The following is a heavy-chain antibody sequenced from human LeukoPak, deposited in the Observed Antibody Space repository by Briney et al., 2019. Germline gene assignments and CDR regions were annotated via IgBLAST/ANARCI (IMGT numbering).Heavy chain of an antibody. J-gene: IGHJ4*02. Sequence: SETLSLTCTVYGGSFSGYYWSWIRQPPGKGLEWIGEINHSGSTNYNPSLKSRVTISVDTSENQFSLKLSSVTAADTAVYYCARRTYSSSSPFGVLNDYWGQGTLVTASS. CDR3: ARRTYSSSSPFGVLNDY. CDR2: INHSGST. CDR1: GGSFSGYY. V-gene: IGHV4-34*01. D-gene: IGHD6-6*01.